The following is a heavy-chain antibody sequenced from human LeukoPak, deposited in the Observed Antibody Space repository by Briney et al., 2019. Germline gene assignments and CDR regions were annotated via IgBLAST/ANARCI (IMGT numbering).Heavy chain of an antibody. CDR3: AKDRFIGGWPSGALTD. D-gene: IGHD6-19*01. CDR2: ISGSGGST. Sequence: GGSLRLSCAASGFTFSSYAMSWVRQAPGKGLEWVSAISGSGGSTYYADSVKGRFTISRDNSKNTLYLQMSSLRAEDTAVYYCAKDRFIGGWPSGALTDWGQGTLVTVSS. V-gene: IGHV3-23*01. CDR1: GFTFSSYA. J-gene: IGHJ4*02.